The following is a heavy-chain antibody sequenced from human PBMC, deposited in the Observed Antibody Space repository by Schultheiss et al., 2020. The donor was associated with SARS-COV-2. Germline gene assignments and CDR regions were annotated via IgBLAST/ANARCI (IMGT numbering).Heavy chain of an antibody. CDR1: GYTFTGYY. J-gene: IGHJ4*02. CDR3: ARAGASGLDY. CDR2: INPNSGGT. V-gene: IGHV1-2*02. Sequence: ASVKVSCKASGYTFTGYYMHWVRQAPGQGLEWMGWINPNSGGTNYAQKFQGRVTMTTDTSTSTAYMELRSLRSDDTAVYYCARAGASGLDYWGQGTLVTVAS. D-gene: IGHD7-27*01.